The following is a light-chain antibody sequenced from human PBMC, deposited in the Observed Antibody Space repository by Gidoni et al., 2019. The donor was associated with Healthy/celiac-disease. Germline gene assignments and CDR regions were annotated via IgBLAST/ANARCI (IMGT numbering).Light chain of an antibody. CDR2: QDS. J-gene: IGLJ2*01. CDR1: TLGDKY. V-gene: IGLV3-1*01. CDR3: QAWDSSTVV. Sequence: SYVLTQPPSVYVSPGQTASITCSGDTLGDKYACWYQQKPGQSPVLVIYQDSKRPSGIPERFSGSNSGNTATLTISGTQAMDEADYYCQAWDSSTVVFGGGTKLTVL.